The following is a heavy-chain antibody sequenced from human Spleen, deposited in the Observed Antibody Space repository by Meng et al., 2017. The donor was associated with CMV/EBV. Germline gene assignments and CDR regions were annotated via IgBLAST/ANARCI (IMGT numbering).Heavy chain of an antibody. CDR2: ISWDGSVT. V-gene: IGHV3-74*01. J-gene: IGHJ6*02. Sequence: GESLKISCVVSGVSFSNDWMHWVRQTPGKGLEWVSRISWDGSVTNYADSVKGRFTISRDNAQNSLYLQMNSLRAEDTAVYYCASGYSANYYYYGMDVWGQGTTVTVSS. D-gene: IGHD5-24*01. CDR3: ASGYSANYYYYGMDV. CDR1: GVSFSNDW.